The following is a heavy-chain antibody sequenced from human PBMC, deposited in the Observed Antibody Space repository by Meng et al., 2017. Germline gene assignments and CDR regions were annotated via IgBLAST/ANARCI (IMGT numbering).Heavy chain of an antibody. V-gene: IGHV1-8*01. Sequence: ASVKVSCKASGYTFTSYDINWVRQATGQGLEWMGWMNPNSGNTGYAQKFQGRVTMTRNTSISTAYMELSSLRSEDTAVYYCARGPEGPPYYDFWSGYYTAVDAFDIWGQGTMVTVSS. CDR1: GYTFTSYD. CDR3: ARGPEGPPYYDFWSGYYTAVDAFDI. CDR2: MNPNSGNT. J-gene: IGHJ3*02. D-gene: IGHD3-3*01.